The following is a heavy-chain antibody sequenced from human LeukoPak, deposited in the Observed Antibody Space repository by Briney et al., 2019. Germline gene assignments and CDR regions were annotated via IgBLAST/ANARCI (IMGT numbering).Heavy chain of an antibody. CDR3: ARDSGVTGSSDAFDI. V-gene: IGHV4-59*01. CDR2: IYYSGST. Sequence: SETLSLTCTVSGGSISSYYWSWIRQPPGKGLEWFGYIYYSGSTNYNPSLKSRVTISVDTSRKQVSLILSSVTAADTAVYYCARDSGVTGSSDAFDIWGQGTMVTVSS. D-gene: IGHD1-20*01. CDR1: GGSISSYY. J-gene: IGHJ3*02.